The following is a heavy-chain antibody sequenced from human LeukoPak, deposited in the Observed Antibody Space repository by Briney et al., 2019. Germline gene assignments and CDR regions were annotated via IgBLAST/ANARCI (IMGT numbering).Heavy chain of an antibody. CDR1: GDSVSSNSVT. CDR3: ARRLTQYDCFDP. J-gene: IGHJ5*02. Sequence: SQTLSLTCAISGDSVSSNSVTWNWIRQSPSRGLEWLGRTYYRSTWYNDYAVSVRGRITVNPDTSKNQFSLHLSSVTPEDTAVYYCARRLTQYDCFDPWGQGILVTVSS. V-gene: IGHV6-1*01. D-gene: IGHD2-2*01. CDR2: TYYRSTWYN.